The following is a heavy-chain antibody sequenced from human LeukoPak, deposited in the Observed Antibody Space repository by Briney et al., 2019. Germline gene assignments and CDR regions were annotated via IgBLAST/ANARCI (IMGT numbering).Heavy chain of an antibody. Sequence: GSLRLSCEVSGFTFDNNDMHWVRQTTGKGLEWVSAIGSAGYTYYADSVRGRFTITRDNAKQSLYLQMNSLRVEDTAVYHCVRQPDSARYGFDYWGRGTQVTVSS. V-gene: IGHV3-13*01. CDR1: GFTFDNND. J-gene: IGHJ4*02. CDR2: IGSAGYT. D-gene: IGHD1-14*01. CDR3: VRQPDSARYGFDY.